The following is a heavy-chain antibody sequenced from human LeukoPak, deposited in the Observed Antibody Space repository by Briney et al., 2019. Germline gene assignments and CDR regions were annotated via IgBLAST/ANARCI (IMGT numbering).Heavy chain of an antibody. CDR2: IYSSGST. J-gene: IGHJ6*02. Sequence: PSETLSLTCTVSGGSISGYYWSWIRQPPGKGLEWIGRIYSSGSTNYNPSLKSRVTMSVDTSKNQFSLKVSSVTAADTAVYYCVRGPAGSNYYYYGMDVWGQGTTVTVSS. V-gene: IGHV4-4*07. CDR3: VRGPAGSNYYYYGMDV. D-gene: IGHD2-2*01. CDR1: GGSISGYY.